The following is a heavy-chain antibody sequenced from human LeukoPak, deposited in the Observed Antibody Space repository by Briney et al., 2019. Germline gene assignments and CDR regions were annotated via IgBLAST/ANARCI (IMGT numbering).Heavy chain of an antibody. CDR1: GDSITTSY. D-gene: IGHD7-27*01. J-gene: IGHJ4*02. CDR2: IFQSGTT. Sequence: PSETLSLTCTVSGDSITTSYWSWIRPPPGKGLEWIGYIFQSGTTKYNPSLKSRVTILSDVSKNQFSLNLTSVTAADTAVYYCARDSWGRFDYWGQGTLVAVSS. CDR3: ARDSWGRFDY. V-gene: IGHV4-59*01.